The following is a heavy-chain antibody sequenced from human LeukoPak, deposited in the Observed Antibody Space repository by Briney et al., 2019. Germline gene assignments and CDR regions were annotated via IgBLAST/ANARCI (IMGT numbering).Heavy chain of an antibody. CDR1: GFTFSSYG. Sequence: GGSLRLSCAASGFTFSSYGMSWVRQAPGKGLEWVSAISGSGGSTYYADSVKGRFTISRDNSKNTLYLQMNSLRAEDTAVYYCAGSGSYLVRYFDYWGQGTLVTVSS. J-gene: IGHJ4*02. CDR3: AGSGSYLVRYFDY. CDR2: ISGSGGST. D-gene: IGHD1-26*01. V-gene: IGHV3-23*01.